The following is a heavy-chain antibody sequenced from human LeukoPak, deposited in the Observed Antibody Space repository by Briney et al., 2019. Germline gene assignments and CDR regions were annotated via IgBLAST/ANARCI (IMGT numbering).Heavy chain of an antibody. D-gene: IGHD6-19*01. Sequence: PSETLSLTCTVSGGSISSGGFYWSWIRQHPGKGLEWIGYIYYSGRTYYNPSLKSRVTISVDTSKNQFSLKLSSVTAADTAVYYCANTGSGWYFDYWGQGTLVTVSS. CDR2: IYYSGRT. J-gene: IGHJ4*02. CDR3: ANTGSGWYFDY. V-gene: IGHV4-31*03. CDR1: GGSISSGGFY.